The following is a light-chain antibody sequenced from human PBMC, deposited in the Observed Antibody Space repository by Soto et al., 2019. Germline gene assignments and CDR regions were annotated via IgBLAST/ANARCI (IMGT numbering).Light chain of an antibody. CDR1: QSVSSSY. CDR2: DAS. V-gene: IGKV3D-20*02. Sequence: EIVLTQSPGTLSLSPGERATLSCRASQSVSSSYLAWYQQKPGQAPRLLIYDASNRATGIPARFSGSGSGTDFTLTISSLEPEDFAVYYCQQRSNWRITFGQGTRPEIK. J-gene: IGKJ5*01. CDR3: QQRSNWRIT.